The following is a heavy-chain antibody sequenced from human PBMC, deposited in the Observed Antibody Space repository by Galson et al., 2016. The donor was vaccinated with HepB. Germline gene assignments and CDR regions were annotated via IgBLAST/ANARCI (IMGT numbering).Heavy chain of an antibody. J-gene: IGHJ3*01. Sequence: ETLSLTCTVSGASISSSYYYWGWLRQPPGKGLEWVGSIYYTGTTYYNPSLQSRVTISVDTSKNQFSLKLTSVTAADTALYTCVRQQRAGLMNFWGQGTMVTVSS. CDR3: VRQQRAGLMNF. D-gene: IGHD6-19*01. CDR1: GASISSSYYY. V-gene: IGHV4-39*01. CDR2: IYYTGTT.